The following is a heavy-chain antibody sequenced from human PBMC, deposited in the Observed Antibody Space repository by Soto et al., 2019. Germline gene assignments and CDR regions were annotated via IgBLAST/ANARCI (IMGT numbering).Heavy chain of an antibody. V-gene: IGHV4-30-4*01. CDR3: ARASGDSSGYSFHL. Sequence: PSETVSLTRTVSGDSISSADYFWSWIRQPPGKGLEWSGYISSSGRTCYNPSLESRLVISLDTSKNRFFLKLNSVTAADTAVFYCARASGDSSGYSFHLWGQGTQVTVS. D-gene: IGHD3-22*01. J-gene: IGHJ4*02. CDR1: GDSISSADYF. CDR2: ISSSGRT.